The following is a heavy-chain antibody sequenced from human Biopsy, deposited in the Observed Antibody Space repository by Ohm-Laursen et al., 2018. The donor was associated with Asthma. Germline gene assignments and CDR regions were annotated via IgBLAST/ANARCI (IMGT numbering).Heavy chain of an antibody. D-gene: IGHD6-13*01. J-gene: IGHJ6*02. V-gene: IGHV4-39*01. CDR2: IYYSGTT. CDR1: SGSGGYMRSGNYY. CDR3: VRGSSSWHHGPFHYYYGLDV. Sequence: GTLSLTCSLSSGSGGYMRSGNYYWGWIRQPPGKGLEWIGSIYYSGTTYYNPSLVSRVTVSADTSKNQFSLKLTFVTAADTAVYYCVRGSSSWHHGPFHYYYGLDVWGQGTTATVSS.